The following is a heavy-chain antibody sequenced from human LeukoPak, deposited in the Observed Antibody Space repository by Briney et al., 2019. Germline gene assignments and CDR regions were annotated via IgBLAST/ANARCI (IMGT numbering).Heavy chain of an antibody. CDR2: IYYSGTT. CDR1: GGSIRRSSYY. D-gene: IGHD3-10*01. CDR3: ARLFDYYGSGPGNWFDP. Sequence: RSETLSLTCTVSGGSIRRSSYYFRWIRQPPGKGLEWIGRIYYSGTTYYNPSLKSRVTISIDTSKNQFSLKLSSVTAADTAVYYCARLFDYYGSGPGNWFDPWGQGTLVSVSS. J-gene: IGHJ5*02. V-gene: IGHV4-39*01.